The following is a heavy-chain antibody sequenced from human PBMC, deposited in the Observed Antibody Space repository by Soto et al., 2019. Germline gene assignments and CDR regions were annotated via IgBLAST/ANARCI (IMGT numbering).Heavy chain of an antibody. CDR1: GFTFSSYG. Sequence: GGSLRLSCAASGFTFSSYGMHWVRQAPGKGLEWVAVISYDGSNKYYADSVKGRFTISRDNSKNTLYLQMNSLRAEDTAVYYCAKDQKDIVVVPATTYYYYYGMDVWGQGTTVTVSS. V-gene: IGHV3-30*18. CDR3: AKDQKDIVVVPATTYYYYYGMDV. J-gene: IGHJ6*02. D-gene: IGHD2-2*01. CDR2: ISYDGSNK.